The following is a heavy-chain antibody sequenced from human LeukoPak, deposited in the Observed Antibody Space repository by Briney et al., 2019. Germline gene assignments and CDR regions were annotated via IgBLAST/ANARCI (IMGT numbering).Heavy chain of an antibody. CDR1: GYTFTGYY. J-gene: IGHJ6*03. Sequence: ASVKVSCKASGYTFTGYYMHWMRQAPGQGLEWMGWINPNNGGTHYAQQFQGRVTMTRDTSITTAYMDLSSLRSDDTAVYYCARARGEGYYMDVWDKGTTVTVSS. CDR2: INPNNGGT. V-gene: IGHV1-2*02. CDR3: ARARGEGYYMDV.